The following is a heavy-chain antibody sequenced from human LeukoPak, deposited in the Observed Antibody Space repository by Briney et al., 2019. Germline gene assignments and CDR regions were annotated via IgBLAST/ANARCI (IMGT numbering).Heavy chain of an antibody. Sequence: PSETLSLTCTVSGGSISSSSYYWGWIRQPPGKGLEWIGSIYYSGSTYYNPSLKSRVTISVGTSKNQFSLKLSSVTAADTAVYYCARDSLGELSLDYWGQGTLVTVSS. CDR3: ARDSLGELSLDY. CDR2: IYYSGST. V-gene: IGHV4-39*07. J-gene: IGHJ4*02. CDR1: GGSISSSSYY. D-gene: IGHD3-16*02.